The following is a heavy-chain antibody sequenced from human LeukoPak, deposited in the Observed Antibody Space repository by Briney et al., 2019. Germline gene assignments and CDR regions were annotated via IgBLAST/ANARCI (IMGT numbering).Heavy chain of an antibody. CDR2: INPNSGGT. J-gene: IGHJ4*02. CDR3: ARGPRITMVRGVIYY. CDR1: GYTFTGYY. D-gene: IGHD3-10*01. V-gene: IGHV1-2*02. Sequence: ASVKVSCKASGYTFTGYYIHWVRQAPGQGLEWMGWINPNSGGTNYAQKFQGRVTMTRDTSISTAYMELSRLRSDDTAVYYCARGPRITMVRGVIYYWGQGTLVTASS.